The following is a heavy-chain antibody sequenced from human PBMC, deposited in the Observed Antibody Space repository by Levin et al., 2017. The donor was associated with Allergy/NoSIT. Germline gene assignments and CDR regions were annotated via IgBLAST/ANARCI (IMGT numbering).Heavy chain of an antibody. CDR3: ARDNSGYYYVPFDY. CDR2: IKQDGSEK. Sequence: GESLKISCAASGFTFSSYWMSWVRQAPGKGLEWVANIKQDGSEKYYVDSVKGRFTISRDNAKNSLYLQMNSLRAEDTAVYYCARDNSGYYYVPFDYWGQGTLVTVSS. V-gene: IGHV3-7*01. CDR1: GFTFSSYW. J-gene: IGHJ4*02. D-gene: IGHD3-22*01.